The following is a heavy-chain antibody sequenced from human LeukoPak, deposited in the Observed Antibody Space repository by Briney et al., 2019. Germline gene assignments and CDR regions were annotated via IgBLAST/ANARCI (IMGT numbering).Heavy chain of an antibody. CDR2: INHSGST. CDR1: GGSFSGYY. D-gene: IGHD3-3*01. Sequence: SETLSLTCAVYGGSFSGYYWSWIRQPPGKGLEWIGEINHSGSTNYNPSLKSRVTISVDTSKNQFSLKLSSVTAADTAVYYCARGKYYDFWSGNSNWFDPGGQGTLVTVSS. CDR3: ARGKYYDFWSGNSNWFDP. J-gene: IGHJ5*02. V-gene: IGHV4-34*01.